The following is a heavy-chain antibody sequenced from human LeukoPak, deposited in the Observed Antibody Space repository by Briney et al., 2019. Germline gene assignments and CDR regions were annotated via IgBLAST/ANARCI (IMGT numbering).Heavy chain of an antibody. Sequence: SETLSLTCTVSGGSISTYYWSWIRQPPGKGLEGIGYIYYSGSTNYNPSLKSRLTISVDTSKNQFSLRLSSVTAADTAVYYCARDAGTGYSYGFAPFDYWGQGTLVTVSS. D-gene: IGHD5-18*01. J-gene: IGHJ4*02. CDR1: GGSISTYY. V-gene: IGHV4-59*01. CDR3: ARDAGTGYSYGFAPFDY. CDR2: IYYSGST.